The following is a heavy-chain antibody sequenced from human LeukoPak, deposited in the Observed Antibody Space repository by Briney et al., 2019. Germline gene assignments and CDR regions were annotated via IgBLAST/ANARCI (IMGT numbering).Heavy chain of an antibody. CDR1: GFTFSSYS. V-gene: IGHV3-21*01. CDR3: ARAISSSWSGRDYGMDV. J-gene: IGHJ6*02. D-gene: IGHD6-13*01. CDR2: ISSSSSYI. Sequence: PGGSLRLSCAASGFTFSSYSMNWVRQAPGKGLEWVSSISSSSSYIYHADSVKGRFTISRDNAKNSLYLQMNSLRAEDTAVYYCARAISSSWSGRDYGMDVWGQGTTVTVSS.